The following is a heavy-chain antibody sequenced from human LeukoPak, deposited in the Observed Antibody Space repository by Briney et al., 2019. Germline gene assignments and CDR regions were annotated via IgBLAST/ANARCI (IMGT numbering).Heavy chain of an antibody. CDR2: ISWNSGSI. V-gene: IGHV3-9*01. J-gene: IGHJ3*02. CDR1: GFTFDDYA. Sequence: GRSLRLSCAASGFTFDDYAMHWVRQAPGTGLECGSGISWNSGSIGYADSVKGRFTISRDNAKNSLYLQMNSLRAEDTALYYCAKDKGAVDDAFDIWGQGTMVTVSS. CDR3: AKDKGAVDDAFDI. D-gene: IGHD6-19*01.